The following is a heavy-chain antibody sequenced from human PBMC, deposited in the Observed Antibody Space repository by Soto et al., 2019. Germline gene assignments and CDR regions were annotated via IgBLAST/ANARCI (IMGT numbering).Heavy chain of an antibody. CDR2: IYYIGST. J-gene: IGHJ6*02. CDR3: ATGGSYYYGSGSYYRPPTYYYYGMDV. Sequence: PSETLSLTCTVSGGSISTYYWSWIRQPPGKGLEWIGYIYYIGSTNYNPSLKSRVTISVDTSKNQFSLKLSSVTAADTAVYYCATGGSYYYGSGSYYRPPTYYYYGMDVWGQGTTVTVSS. CDR1: GGSISTYY. D-gene: IGHD3-10*01. V-gene: IGHV4-59*12.